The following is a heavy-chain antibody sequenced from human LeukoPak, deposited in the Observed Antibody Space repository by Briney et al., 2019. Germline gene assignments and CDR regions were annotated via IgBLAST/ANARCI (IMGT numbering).Heavy chain of an antibody. CDR1: GYSISGGYY. CDR3: ARRLNWFDP. Sequence: SGTLTLTCAVSGYSISGGYYWGWIRQPPGKGLEWIGSICHSGSTYYNPSLKSRVTISVDTSKNQFSLKLSSVTAADTAVYYCARRLNWFDPWGQGTLVTVSS. CDR2: ICHSGST. J-gene: IGHJ5*02. V-gene: IGHV4-38-2*01.